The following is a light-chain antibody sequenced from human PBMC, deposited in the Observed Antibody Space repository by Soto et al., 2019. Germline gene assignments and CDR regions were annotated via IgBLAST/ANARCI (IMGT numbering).Light chain of an antibody. CDR3: SSYAGSNNPVV. J-gene: IGLJ2*01. CDR1: SSDVGSYKY. V-gene: IGLV2-8*01. CDR2: GVS. Sequence: QSALTQPPSASGSPGQSVTISCTGTSSDVGSYKYVSWYQQHPGKAPKLMIYGVSQRPSGVPDRFSGSKSGNTASLTVSGLQADDEADYYCSSYAGSNNPVVFGGGTKVTVL.